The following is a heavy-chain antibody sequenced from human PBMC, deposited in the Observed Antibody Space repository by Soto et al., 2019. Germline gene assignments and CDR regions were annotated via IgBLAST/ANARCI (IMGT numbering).Heavy chain of an antibody. Sequence: QVQLVQSGAEVKKPGSSVKVSCKASGGTFSSYAISWMRQAPGQGLEWIGGIIPIFGTANYAQKFQGRVRITADESTSTAYMELSSLRSEDTAVYYCARGVAAEWRDSSGYYYYWGQGTLVTVSS. CDR3: ARGVAAEWRDSSGYYYY. V-gene: IGHV1-69*12. J-gene: IGHJ4*02. CDR1: GGTFSSYA. CDR2: IIPIFGTA. D-gene: IGHD3-22*01.